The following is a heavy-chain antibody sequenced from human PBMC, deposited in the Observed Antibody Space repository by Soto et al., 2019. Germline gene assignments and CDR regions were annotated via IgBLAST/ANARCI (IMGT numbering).Heavy chain of an antibody. D-gene: IGHD1-26*01. J-gene: IGHJ3*02. V-gene: IGHV3-30-3*01. CDR3: ARDRLEYSGSYYEFDAFDI. CDR2: ISYDGSNK. CDR1: GFTFSSYA. Sequence: GGSLRLSCAASGFTFSSYAMHWVRQAPGKGLEWVAVISYDGSNKYYVDSVKGRFTISRDNSKNTLYLQMNSLRAEDTAVYYCARDRLEYSGSYYEFDAFDIWGQGTMVTVSS.